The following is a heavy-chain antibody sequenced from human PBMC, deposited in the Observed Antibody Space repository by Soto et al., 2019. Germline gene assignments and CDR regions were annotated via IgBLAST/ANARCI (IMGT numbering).Heavy chain of an antibody. Sequence: EVQLVESGGGLVQPGGSLRLSCAASGFTCSSYWMSWVRQAPGKGLDWVANIKQDGSEKYYVDSVKGRFTISRDNAKNSLYLQMNSLRAEDTAVYYCARELRWLQVRRYYYGMDVWGQGTTFTVSS. CDR3: ARELRWLQVRRYYYGMDV. CDR1: GFTCSSYW. D-gene: IGHD5-12*01. V-gene: IGHV3-7*01. J-gene: IGHJ6*02. CDR2: IKQDGSEK.